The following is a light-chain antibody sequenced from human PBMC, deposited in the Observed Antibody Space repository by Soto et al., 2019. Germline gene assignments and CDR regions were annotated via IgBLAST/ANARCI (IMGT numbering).Light chain of an antibody. V-gene: IGLV3-21*02. J-gene: IGLJ1*01. CDR3: QVWDTTSDLGV. Sequence: SYELTQPPSVSVAPGQTATVTCGGNNVGSKSVHWYQQKPGQAPVLVVYDDSDRPSGIPERFSGSNSGNTATLTISRVEAGDEADYYCQVWDTTSDLGVFGTGTKVTVL. CDR2: DDS. CDR1: NVGSKS.